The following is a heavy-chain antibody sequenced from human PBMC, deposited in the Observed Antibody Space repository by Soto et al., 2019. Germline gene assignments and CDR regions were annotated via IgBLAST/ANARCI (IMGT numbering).Heavy chain of an antibody. CDR1: GFTFSSYS. Sequence: GGSLRLSCAASGFTFSSYSMNWVRQAPGKGLEWVSSISSSSSYIYYADSVKGRFTISRDNAKNSLYLQMNSLRAEDTAVYYCASPPDHFYGMDVWGQGTTVTVSS. J-gene: IGHJ6*02. CDR2: ISSSSSYI. V-gene: IGHV3-21*01. CDR3: ASPPDHFYGMDV.